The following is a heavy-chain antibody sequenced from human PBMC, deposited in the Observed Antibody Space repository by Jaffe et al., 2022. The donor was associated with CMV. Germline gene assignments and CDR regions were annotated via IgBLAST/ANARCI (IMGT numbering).Heavy chain of an antibody. CDR3: ARRPKITMVRGVPVSRDLPFDY. CDR1: GGSISSGGYY. CDR2: IYYSGST. V-gene: IGHV4-31*03. Sequence: QVQLQESGPGLVKPSQTLSLTCTVSGGSISSGGYYWSWIRQHPGKGLEWIGYIYYSGSTYYNPSLKSRVTISVDTSKNQFSLKLSSVTAADTAVYYCARRPKITMVRGVPVSRDLPFDYWGQGTLVTVSS. J-gene: IGHJ4*02. D-gene: IGHD3-10*01.